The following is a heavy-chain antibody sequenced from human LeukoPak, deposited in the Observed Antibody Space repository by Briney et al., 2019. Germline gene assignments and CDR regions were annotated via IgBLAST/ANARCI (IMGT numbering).Heavy chain of an antibody. Sequence: ASVKVSCKTSGYSFSNYDINWVRLRQATGQGPEWTGWMNPHRGDAASPQRFRGRVSMTWDISISTAYLELSGLTYDDTAVYYCARGPDTTSWTAEYFQHWGQGTLVTVSS. D-gene: IGHD3/OR15-3a*01. V-gene: IGHV1-8*01. J-gene: IGHJ1*01. CDR2: MNPHRGDA. CDR3: ARGPDTTSWTAEYFQH. CDR1: GYSFSNYD.